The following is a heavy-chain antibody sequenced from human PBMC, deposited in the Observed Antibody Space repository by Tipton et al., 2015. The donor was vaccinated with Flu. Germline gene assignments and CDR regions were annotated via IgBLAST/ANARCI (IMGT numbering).Heavy chain of an antibody. CDR3: ARLPTRSDCPDY. Sequence: TLSLTCAVSGYSISSGYYWGWIRQPQGKGLEWIGSMYHSGRTYYNPSLKSRVTISVDTSKNQFSLKLSSVSAADTAVYYCARLPTRSDCPDYWGQGTLVTVSS. D-gene: IGHD1-26*01. J-gene: IGHJ4*02. CDR2: MYHSGRT. V-gene: IGHV4-38-2*01. CDR1: GYSISSGYY.